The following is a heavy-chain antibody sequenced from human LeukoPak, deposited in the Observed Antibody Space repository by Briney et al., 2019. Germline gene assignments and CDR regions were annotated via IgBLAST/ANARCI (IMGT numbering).Heavy chain of an antibody. CDR1: GGSISFYY. Sequence: PSETLSLTCTLSGGSISFYYWNWIRQPPGRGLEWIGNIYYSGSTNYNPSLKSRVTLSVDTSKNQFSLKLSSMTAADTAVYYCAKGDYCSSSSCYRRWFDPWGQGILVAVSS. J-gene: IGHJ5*02. CDR3: AKGDYCSSSSCYRRWFDP. V-gene: IGHV4-59*01. D-gene: IGHD2-2*01. CDR2: IYYSGST.